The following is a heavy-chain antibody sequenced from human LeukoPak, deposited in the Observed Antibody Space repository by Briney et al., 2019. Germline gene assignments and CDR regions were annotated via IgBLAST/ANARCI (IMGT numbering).Heavy chain of an antibody. CDR2: ISAYNGNT. J-gene: IGHJ3*02. D-gene: IGHD6-19*01. V-gene: IGHV1-18*01. CDR3: AARPLDSSGWTDAFDI. Sequence: GASVKVSCTASGYTFTSYGISWVRQAPGQGLEWMGWISAYNGNTNYAQKLQGRVTMTTDTSTSTAYMELRSLRSDDTAVYYCAARPLDSSGWTDAFDIWGQGTMVTVSS. CDR1: GYTFTSYG.